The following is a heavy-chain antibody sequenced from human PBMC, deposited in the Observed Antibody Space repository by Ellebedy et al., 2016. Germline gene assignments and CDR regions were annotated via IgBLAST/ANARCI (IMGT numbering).Heavy chain of an antibody. CDR1: GYTFTSYE. Sequence: ASVKVSCKASGYTFTSYEINWVRQATGQGLEWMGWMNPNSGNTGYAQKFQGRVTMTRNTSISTAYMELSSLRSEDTAVYFCARGYYSYGDAFDIWGQGTRVTVSS. D-gene: IGHD5-18*01. J-gene: IGHJ3*02. CDR3: ARGYYSYGDAFDI. CDR2: MNPNSGNT. V-gene: IGHV1-8*01.